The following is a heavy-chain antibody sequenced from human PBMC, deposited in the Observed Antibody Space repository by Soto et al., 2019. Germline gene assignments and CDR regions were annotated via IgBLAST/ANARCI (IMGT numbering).Heavy chain of an antibody. CDR1: GDSINNNDYY. CDR3: ARMSYYYDKWYFDL. D-gene: IGHD3-22*01. CDR2: VYYSGSS. Sequence: QLQESGPGLVKPSQTLSLTCAVSGDSINNNDYYWNWIRQTPGKGLEWIGYVYYSGSSYYIPSLQSRLSMSIDRSKNQFYLKLSSVTAADTAIYYCARMSYYYDKWYFDLWGRGTLVAVSS. V-gene: IGHV4-30-4*01. J-gene: IGHJ2*01.